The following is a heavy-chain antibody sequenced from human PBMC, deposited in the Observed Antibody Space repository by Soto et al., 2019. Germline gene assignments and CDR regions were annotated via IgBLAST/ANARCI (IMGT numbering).Heavy chain of an antibody. V-gene: IGHV3-30-3*01. Sequence: GGSLRLSCAASGFTFSSYAMHWVRQAPGKGLEWVAVISYDGSNKYYADSVKGRFTISRDNSKNTLYLQMNSLRAEDTAVYYCARDRGAAATLDYWGQGTLVTVSS. CDR2: ISYDGSNK. CDR3: ARDRGAAATLDY. J-gene: IGHJ4*02. D-gene: IGHD6-13*01. CDR1: GFTFSSYA.